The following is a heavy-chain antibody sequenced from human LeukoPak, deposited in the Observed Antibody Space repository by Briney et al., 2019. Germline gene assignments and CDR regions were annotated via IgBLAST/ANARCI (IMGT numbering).Heavy chain of an antibody. J-gene: IGHJ5*02. CDR2: IYTSGST. Sequence: SETLSLTCTVSGGSISSGTYYWNWIRQPAGKGLEWIGRIYTSGSTNCNPSLKSRVTMSADTSKNQFSLKLSSVTAADTAVYYCAREVPWAIRFDHWGQGTLVTVSS. V-gene: IGHV4-61*02. CDR3: AREVPWAIRFDH. CDR1: GGSISSGTYY. D-gene: IGHD5-24*01.